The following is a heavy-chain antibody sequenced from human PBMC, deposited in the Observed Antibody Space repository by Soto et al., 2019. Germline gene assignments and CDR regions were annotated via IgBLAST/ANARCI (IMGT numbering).Heavy chain of an antibody. V-gene: IGHV3-53*01. CDR2: IHGGGST. D-gene: IGHD3-16*01. Sequence: VQLVESGGGLIQPGGSLRLSCAASGFSVSNNHMTWIRQTAGKGLELVSFIHGGGSTSYADSVKGRCTISRDNSKNTLYLQMDRLRAEDTAIYYCAGRLTTAASLDYWGQGTLVTVSS. J-gene: IGHJ4*02. CDR3: AGRLTTAASLDY. CDR1: GFSVSNNH.